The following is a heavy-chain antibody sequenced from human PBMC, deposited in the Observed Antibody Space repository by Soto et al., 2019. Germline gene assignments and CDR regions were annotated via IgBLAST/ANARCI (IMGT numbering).Heavy chain of an antibody. CDR3: VHRRDGYNSAFFDY. CDR2: IIRIFHTP. CDR1: GGTFSIYA. V-gene: IGHV1-69*13. Sequence: SVKVSCKSSGGTFSIYAFSWVRQAPGQGLEWMGGIIRIFHTPTYAQKFQGRVTITADESTSTAYMELISLRSDDTAVYYCVHRRDGYNSAFFDYWGQGTLVTVSS. D-gene: IGHD5-12*01. J-gene: IGHJ4*02.